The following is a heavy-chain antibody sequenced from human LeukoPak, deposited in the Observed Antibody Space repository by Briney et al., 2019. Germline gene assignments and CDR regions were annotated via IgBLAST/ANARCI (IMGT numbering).Heavy chain of an antibody. Sequence: GGSLRLSCVASGFTFSSYWMSWVRQAPGKGLEWVSAISGSGGSTYYADSVKGRFTISRDNSKNTLYLQMNSLRAEDTAVYYCAKDQYYYDSSGYYYVDAFDIWGQGTMVTVSS. J-gene: IGHJ3*02. V-gene: IGHV3-23*01. CDR2: ISGSGGST. CDR1: GFTFSSYW. D-gene: IGHD3-22*01. CDR3: AKDQYYYDSSGYYYVDAFDI.